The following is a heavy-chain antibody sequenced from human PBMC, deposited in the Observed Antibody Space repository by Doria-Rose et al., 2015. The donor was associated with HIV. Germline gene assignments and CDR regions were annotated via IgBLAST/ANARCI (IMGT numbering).Heavy chain of an antibody. CDR3: TTDRFFPS. Sequence: VQLQESGGGLVKPGGSLRLSCAASGFTFSNAWMNWVRQAPGKGLEWVGRIESKPDGGTTEYAAHVKGRFPISRDDSKNTLSLQMNILKTEDTAVYYCTTDRFFPSWGQGTMVTVSS. CDR1: GFTFSNAW. CDR2: IESKPDGGTT. D-gene: IGHD3-16*01. V-gene: IGHV3-15*07. J-gene: IGHJ3*01.